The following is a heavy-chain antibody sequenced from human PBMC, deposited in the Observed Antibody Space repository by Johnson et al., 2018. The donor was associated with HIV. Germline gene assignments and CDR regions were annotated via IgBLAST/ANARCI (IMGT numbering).Heavy chain of an antibody. Sequence: QEQLVESGGGVVRPGGSLRLSCAASGFTFSSYGMHWVRQAPGKGLEWVAVIWYDGSNKYYADSVKGRFTISRDNSKNTLYLQMNSLRAEDTAVYYCAKRRWAWGAAFDIWGQGTMVTVSS. CDR1: GFTFSSYG. CDR3: AKRRWAWGAAFDI. D-gene: IGHD3-16*01. V-gene: IGHV3-30*02. J-gene: IGHJ3*02. CDR2: IWYDGSNK.